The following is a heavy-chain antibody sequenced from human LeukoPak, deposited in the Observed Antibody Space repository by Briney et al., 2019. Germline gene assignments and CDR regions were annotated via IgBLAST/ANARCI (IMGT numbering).Heavy chain of an antibody. J-gene: IGHJ4*02. CDR1: GGSISSSSYY. D-gene: IGHD2-21*02. CDR3: ARGPPYIVVVTAIGFFDR. V-gene: IGHV4-39*07. CDR2: IYYSGST. Sequence: SETLSLTCTVSGGSISSSSYYWGWIRQPPGKGLEWIGSIYYSGSTYYNPSLKSRVTISVDTPKNQFSLKLTSVTAADTAVYYCARGPPYIVVVTAIGFFDRWGQGTLVTVSS.